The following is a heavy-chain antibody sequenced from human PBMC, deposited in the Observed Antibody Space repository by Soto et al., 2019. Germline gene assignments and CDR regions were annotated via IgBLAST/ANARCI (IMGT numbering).Heavy chain of an antibody. CDR3: ARDDGIYDFLSGYYYGMDV. D-gene: IGHD3-3*01. V-gene: IGHV1-3*01. Sequence: SVQVSCKASGYTFTSYAMHWVRQAPGQRLEWMGWINAGNGNTKYSQKFQGRVTITRDTFASTAYMELSSLRSEDTAVYYCARDDGIYDFLSGYYYGMDVWGQGTTVTVSS. CDR2: INAGNGNT. J-gene: IGHJ6*02. CDR1: GYTFTSYA.